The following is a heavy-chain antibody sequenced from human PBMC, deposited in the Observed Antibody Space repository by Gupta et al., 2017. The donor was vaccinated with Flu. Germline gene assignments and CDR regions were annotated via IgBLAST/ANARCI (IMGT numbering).Heavy chain of an antibody. V-gene: IGHV2-5*02. J-gene: IGHJ6*02. D-gene: IGHD3-22*01. CDR3: AHSLKYYDDNSSLIHFYNWMDV. CDR2: IYWDDGK. CDR1: GFSLSTSGVG. Sequence: QITLKESGPTLVKPRQTLTLTCTFSGFSLSTSGVGVAWIRQPPGKAPECLALIYWDDGKRYSPSLKNSLTITKDTSKYQVVLTMTDMDPVDNATYYCAHSLKYYDDNSSLIHFYNWMDVWGQGTTVTVSS.